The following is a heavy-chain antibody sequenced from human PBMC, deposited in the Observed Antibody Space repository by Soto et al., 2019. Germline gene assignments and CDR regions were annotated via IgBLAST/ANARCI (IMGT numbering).Heavy chain of an antibody. Sequence: SETLSLTCAVSGGSISSSNWWSWVRQPPGKGLEWIGEIYHSGSTNYNPSLKSRVTISVDKSNNHFSLKLSSVTAADTAVYFCARASIAARVLGYWGQGTLVTVSS. CDR1: GGSISSSNW. J-gene: IGHJ4*02. V-gene: IGHV4-4*02. D-gene: IGHD6-6*01. CDR3: ARASIAARVLGY. CDR2: IYHSGST.